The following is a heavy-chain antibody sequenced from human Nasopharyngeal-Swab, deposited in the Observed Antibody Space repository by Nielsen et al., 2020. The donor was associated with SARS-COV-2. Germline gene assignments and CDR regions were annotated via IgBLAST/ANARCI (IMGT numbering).Heavy chain of an antibody. Sequence: GESLKISCAASRFTFSSYDMHWVRQATGKGPEWVSAIGTAGDTYYPGSVKGRFTISRENAKNSLYLQMNSLRAGDTAVYYCAREGLEQRVFDYWGQGTLVTVSS. CDR1: RFTFSSYD. J-gene: IGHJ4*02. CDR2: IGTAGDT. CDR3: AREGLEQRVFDY. D-gene: IGHD1/OR15-1a*01. V-gene: IGHV3-13*04.